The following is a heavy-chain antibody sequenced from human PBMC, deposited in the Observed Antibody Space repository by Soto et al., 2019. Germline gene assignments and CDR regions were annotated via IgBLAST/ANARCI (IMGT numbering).Heavy chain of an antibody. CDR1: GFTFSSYA. D-gene: IGHD2-2*01. V-gene: IGHV3-30*14. CDR2: ISYDGSNK. CDR3: ARGPHVGISTS. Sequence: GGSLRLSCAASGFTFSSYAMHWVRQAPGKGLEWVAVISYDGSNKYYADSVKGRFTISRDNSKNTLNLQMNALRVEDTAVYYCARGPHVGISTSWGQGTLVTVSS. J-gene: IGHJ4*02.